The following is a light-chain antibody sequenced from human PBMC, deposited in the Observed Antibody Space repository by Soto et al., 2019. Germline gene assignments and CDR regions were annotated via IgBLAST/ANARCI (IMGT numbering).Light chain of an antibody. CDR3: QQYNNCWT. J-gene: IGKJ1*01. V-gene: IGKV3-15*01. CDR1: QSVSSN. Sequence: EIVMTQSPATLSVSPGERATLSCRASQSVSSNLAWYPQKPGQAPRLLIYGASTRATGIPARFSGSGSGTEFTLTISSLQSEDFAVYYCQQYNNCWTFGQGTKVEIK. CDR2: GAS.